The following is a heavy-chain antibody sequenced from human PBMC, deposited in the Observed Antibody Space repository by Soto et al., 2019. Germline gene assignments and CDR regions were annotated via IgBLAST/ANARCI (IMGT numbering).Heavy chain of an antibody. Sequence: SETLSLTCSVSGGSLSSHYWSWIRQPPGEGLEWIGYFDNSGNTDYNPALKSRVTISVDMSKNQFSLKLTFVTAADTAVYYCARGPNYDQWSPIDYWGQGTLVTVSS. J-gene: IGHJ4*02. V-gene: IGHV4-59*11. CDR3: ARGPNYDQWSPIDY. D-gene: IGHD3-3*01. CDR1: GGSLSSHY. CDR2: FDNSGNT.